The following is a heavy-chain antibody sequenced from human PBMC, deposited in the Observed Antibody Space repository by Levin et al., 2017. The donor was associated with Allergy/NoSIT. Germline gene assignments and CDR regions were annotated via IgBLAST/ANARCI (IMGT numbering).Heavy chain of an antibody. D-gene: IGHD3-16*01. Sequence: PGESLKISCAASGFSFDDYIMHWVRQVPGLGLEWLSFISRDGDTIYYADSVEGRFTVSRDNSKNSLYLHMTSLRTVDTALYYCVKEPENYDSSGFFSYFESWGQGTLVTVSS. J-gene: IGHJ4*02. CDR3: VKEPENYDSSGFFSYFES. V-gene: IGHV3-43*01. CDR2: ISRDGDTI. CDR1: GFSFDDYI.